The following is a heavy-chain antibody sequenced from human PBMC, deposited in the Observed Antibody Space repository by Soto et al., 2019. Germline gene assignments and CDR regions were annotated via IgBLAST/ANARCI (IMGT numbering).Heavy chain of an antibody. CDR1: GFTFSSYA. V-gene: IGHV3-30-3*01. D-gene: IGHD5-18*01. Sequence: QVQLVESGGGVVQPGRSLRLSCAASGFTFSSYAMHWVRQAPGKGLEWVAVISYDGSNKYYADSVKGRFTISRDNSKNTLYLQMNSVRAEDTAVYYCARDPLWLRCDYGMDVWGQGTTVTVSS. J-gene: IGHJ6*02. CDR3: ARDPLWLRCDYGMDV. CDR2: ISYDGSNK.